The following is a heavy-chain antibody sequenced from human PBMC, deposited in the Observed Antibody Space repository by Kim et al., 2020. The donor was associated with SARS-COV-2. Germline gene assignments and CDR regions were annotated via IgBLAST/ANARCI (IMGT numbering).Heavy chain of an antibody. J-gene: IGHJ1*01. D-gene: IGHD3-22*01. CDR2: IYYSGST. CDR1: GGSISSYY. V-gene: IGHV4-59*13. CDR3: ARGRFSRVYYYDSSASMGYFQH. Sequence: SETLSLTCTVSGGSISSYYWSWIRQPPGKGLEWIGYIYYSGSTNYNPSLKSRVTISVDTSKNQFSLKLCSVTAADTAVYYCARGRFSRVYYYDSSASMGYFQHWGQGTLVTVSS.